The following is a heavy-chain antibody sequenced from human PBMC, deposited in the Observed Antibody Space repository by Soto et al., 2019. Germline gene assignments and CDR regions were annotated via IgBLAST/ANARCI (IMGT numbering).Heavy chain of an antibody. V-gene: IGHV3-74*01. CDR3: ARDWYHFSSGSARGGHWDFEL. Sequence: EVQLVESGGKLVQPGGSLTLSCAASGFTFKNHWMHWVRQAPGKGPVWVSRIHYDGSNTRYADSVNGRFTISRDNAKNTLYLHLSSLKVDDTAVYYCARDWYHFSSGSARGGHWDFELWGRGTLVTVSS. J-gene: IGHJ2*01. D-gene: IGHD3-10*01. CDR1: GFTFKNHW. CDR2: IHYDGSNT.